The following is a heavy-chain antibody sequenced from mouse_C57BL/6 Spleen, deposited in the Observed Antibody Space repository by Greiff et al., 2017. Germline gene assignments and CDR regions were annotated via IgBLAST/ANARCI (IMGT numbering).Heavy chain of an antibody. V-gene: IGHV2-9-1*01. CDR1: GFSLTSYA. J-gene: IGHJ1*03. CDR3: ARNGEYYYGSSYWYFDV. CDR2: IWTGGGT. Sequence: VQLVESGPGLVAPSQSLSITCTVSGFSLTSYAISWVRQPPGKGLEWLGVIWTGGGTNYNSALKSRLSISKDNSKSQVFLKMNSLQTDDTARYYCARNGEYYYGSSYWYFDVWGTGTTVTVSS. D-gene: IGHD1-1*01.